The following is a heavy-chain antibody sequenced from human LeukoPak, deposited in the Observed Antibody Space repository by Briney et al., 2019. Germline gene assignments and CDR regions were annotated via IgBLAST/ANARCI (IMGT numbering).Heavy chain of an antibody. CDR2: IWYDGSNK. V-gene: IGHV3-33*01. CDR3: ARVGLTGYYYSYYFDY. Sequence: GGSLRLSCAASGFTFSSYGMHWVRLAPGKGLEWVAVIWYDGSNKYYADSVKGRFTISRDNSKNTLYLQMNSLRAEDTAVYYCARVGLTGYYYSYYFDYWGQGTLVTVSS. J-gene: IGHJ4*02. CDR1: GFTFSSYG. D-gene: IGHD3-9*01.